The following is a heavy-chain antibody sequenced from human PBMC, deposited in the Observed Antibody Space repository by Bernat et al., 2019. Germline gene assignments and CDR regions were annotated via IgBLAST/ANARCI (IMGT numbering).Heavy chain of an antibody. J-gene: IGHJ4*02. V-gene: IGHV3-48*01. Sequence: EVQLVESGGGLVQPGGSLRPSCAASGFTFSIYSMNWVRQAPGKGLEWVSYISSSSSTIYYADSVKGRFTISRDNAKNSLYLQMNSLRAEDTAVYYCARVPYYDSSPFWGQGTLVTVSS. CDR1: GFTFSIYS. D-gene: IGHD3-22*01. CDR2: ISSSSSTI. CDR3: ARVPYYDSSPF.